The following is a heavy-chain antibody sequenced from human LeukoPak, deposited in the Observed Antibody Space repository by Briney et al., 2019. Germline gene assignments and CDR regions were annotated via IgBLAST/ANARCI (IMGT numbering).Heavy chain of an antibody. D-gene: IGHD5-18*01. CDR2: INHSGST. CDR3: ARGLGYSYGFGKYYFDY. CDR1: GGSFSGYY. J-gene: IGHJ4*02. V-gene: IGHV4-34*01. Sequence: SETLSLTCAVYGGSFSGYYWRWLRQPPGKGLEWIGEINHSGSTNYNPSLKSRVTISVDTSKNQFSLKLSSVTAADTAVYYCARGLGYSYGFGKYYFDYWGQGTLVTVSS.